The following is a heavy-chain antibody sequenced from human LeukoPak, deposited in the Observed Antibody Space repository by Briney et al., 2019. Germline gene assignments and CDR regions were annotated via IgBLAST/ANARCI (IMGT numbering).Heavy chain of an antibody. CDR3: AREEYVWGSYRYFDY. Sequence: ASVNVSCKTSGYTFNTYGISWVRQAPGQGLEWMGWISGYNGDTNSAQKLQGRVTLTTDAYTSTAYMELGSLRSDDTAVYYCAREEYVWGSYRYFDYWGQGTLVTVSS. CDR2: ISGYNGDT. J-gene: IGHJ4*02. V-gene: IGHV1-18*01. D-gene: IGHD3-16*02. CDR1: GYTFNTYG.